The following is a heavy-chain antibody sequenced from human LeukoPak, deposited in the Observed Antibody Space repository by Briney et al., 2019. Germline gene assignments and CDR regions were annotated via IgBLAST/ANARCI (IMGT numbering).Heavy chain of an antibody. CDR3: AARYYDFWSGWPFDY. Sequence: VGSLRLSCAASEFTFSSYAMSWVRQALGKGPEWVSAISGSGGSTYYADSVKGRFTISRDNSKNTLYLQMNSLRAEDTAVYYCAARYYDFWSGWPFDYWGQGTLVTVSS. J-gene: IGHJ4*02. CDR1: EFTFSSYA. D-gene: IGHD3-3*01. CDR2: ISGSGGST. V-gene: IGHV3-23*01.